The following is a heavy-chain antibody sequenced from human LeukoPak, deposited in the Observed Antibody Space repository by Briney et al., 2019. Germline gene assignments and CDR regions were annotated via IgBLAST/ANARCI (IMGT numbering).Heavy chain of an antibody. J-gene: IGHJ4*02. Sequence: TGGSLRLSCAASGFTFSSYSMNWVRQAPGKGLEWVSSISSSSYIYYVDSVKGRFTISRDNAKNSPYLQMNSLRAEDTAVYYCARGQLYYDSSGFDYWGQGTLVTVSS. V-gene: IGHV3-21*01. CDR3: ARGQLYYDSSGFDY. CDR1: GFTFSSYS. CDR2: ISSSSYI. D-gene: IGHD3-22*01.